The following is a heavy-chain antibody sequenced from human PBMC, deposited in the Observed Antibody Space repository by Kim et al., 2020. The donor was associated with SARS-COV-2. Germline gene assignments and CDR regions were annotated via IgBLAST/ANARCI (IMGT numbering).Heavy chain of an antibody. CDR1: GFTFSTYA. V-gene: IGHV3-23*01. D-gene: IGHD3-10*01. CDR2: TVGSGVTR. J-gene: IGHJ5*02. CDR3: AKGAGSDERGT. Sequence: GGSLRLSCAASGFTFSTYAMNWVRQAPGKGLEWVSGTVGSGVTRYYADSVKGRFTISRDNSKNTLYLQMNSLRVEDTALYYCAKGAGSDERGTWGQGTLVTDST.